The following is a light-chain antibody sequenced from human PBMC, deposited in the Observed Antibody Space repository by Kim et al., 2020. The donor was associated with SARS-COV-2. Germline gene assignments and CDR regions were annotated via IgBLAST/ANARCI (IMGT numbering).Light chain of an antibody. V-gene: IGLV2-8*01. CDR3: SSYAGSFYV. CDR2: GVS. Sequence: GQSATLSGPGPSSDVVVYNYVAGDQQHPGNAPYLMIGGVSKRPSGFPDRFSGSKSGNTGSLTVSGLQAEDEGYFYCSSYAGSFYVFGSGNNVTLL. CDR1: SSDVVVYNY. J-gene: IGLJ1*01.